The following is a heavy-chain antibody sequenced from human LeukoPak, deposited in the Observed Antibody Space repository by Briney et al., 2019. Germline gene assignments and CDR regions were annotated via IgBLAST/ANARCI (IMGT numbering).Heavy chain of an antibody. D-gene: IGHD3-22*01. CDR1: GFTFSRDA. CDR3: ATHYYDSSGYYSPDY. CDR2: ISGSGGDT. J-gene: IGHJ4*02. Sequence: GGSLRLSCAASGFTFSRDAMSWVRQAPGKGLEWVSAISGSGGDTYYADSVKGRFTISRDNSKNTLYLQMSSLRAEDTAVYYCATHYYDSSGYYSPDYWGQGTLVTVSS. V-gene: IGHV3-23*01.